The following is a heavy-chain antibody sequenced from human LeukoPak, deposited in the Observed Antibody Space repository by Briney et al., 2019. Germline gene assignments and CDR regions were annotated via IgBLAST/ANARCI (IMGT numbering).Heavy chain of an antibody. V-gene: IGHV4-59*01. D-gene: IGHD3-3*01. Sequence: SETLSLTCTVSGASISTYYWSWVRQPPGKGLEWIGYVYYSGNTNYNPSLKSRVTISVDTSKNQLSLRLNSVTAADTAVYYCARVQGMSGYFLIDLWGQGTLVTVSS. CDR2: VYYSGNT. CDR1: GASISTYY. J-gene: IGHJ5*02. CDR3: ARVQGMSGYFLIDL.